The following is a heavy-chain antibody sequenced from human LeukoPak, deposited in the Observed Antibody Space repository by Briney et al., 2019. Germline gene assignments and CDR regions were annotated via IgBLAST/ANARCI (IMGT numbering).Heavy chain of an antibody. Sequence: ASVKVSCMASGYTFTSYDINWVRQATGQGLEWMGWMNPNSGNTGYAQKFQGRVTMTRNTSISTAYMELSSLRSEDTAVYYCARSPMRRDILTGPAFDIWGPGTMVTVSS. V-gene: IGHV1-8*01. CDR1: GYTFTSYD. CDR3: ARSPMRRDILTGPAFDI. J-gene: IGHJ3*02. D-gene: IGHD3-9*01. CDR2: MNPNSGNT.